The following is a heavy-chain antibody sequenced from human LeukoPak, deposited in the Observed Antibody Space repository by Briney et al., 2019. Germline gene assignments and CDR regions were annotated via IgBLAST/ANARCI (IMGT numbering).Heavy chain of an antibody. Sequence: GGTLRLSCAASGFTFSRYGMSWVRQAPGKGLEWVSAISGSGGSTYYADSVKGRFTISRDNAENSLYLQMNSLRAEDTAVYYCAREHYFYHMDGWGEGTTVTVSS. J-gene: IGHJ6*03. V-gene: IGHV3-23*01. CDR3: AREHYFYHMDG. CDR2: ISGSGGST. CDR1: GFTFSRYG.